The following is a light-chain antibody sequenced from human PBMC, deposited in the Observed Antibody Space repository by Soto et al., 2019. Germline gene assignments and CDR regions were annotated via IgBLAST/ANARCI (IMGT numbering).Light chain of an antibody. Sequence: DIHMAQSPPSLSASVGDRVTITCRASHNIVTYLNWYQQKAGKAPSLLIYEASHLQSGVPFRFFGSGSGTDFPLTIDNLQHEDSATYYCQHSHSTPPTFGPGTKLEIK. CDR2: EAS. CDR1: HNIVTY. J-gene: IGKJ2*01. V-gene: IGKV1-39*01. CDR3: QHSHSTPPT.